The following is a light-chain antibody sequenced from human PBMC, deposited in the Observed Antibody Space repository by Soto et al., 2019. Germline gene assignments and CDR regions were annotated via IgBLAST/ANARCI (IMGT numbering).Light chain of an antibody. V-gene: IGKV1-5*03. Sequence: DIQMTQSPSTLSASVGDRVTITCRASQSISSWLAWYQQKPGKAPKLLIYKASSLESGVPSRFSGSGSGTDFTLTINSLQREDFATYYCQQTYNTPLTFGGGTKVDIK. CDR2: KAS. CDR1: QSISSW. J-gene: IGKJ4*01. CDR3: QQTYNTPLT.